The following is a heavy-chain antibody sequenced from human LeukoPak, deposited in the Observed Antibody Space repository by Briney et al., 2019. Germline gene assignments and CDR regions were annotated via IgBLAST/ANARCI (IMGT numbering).Heavy chain of an antibody. D-gene: IGHD4-17*01. CDR3: AKDGYGDYVGWFDP. Sequence: GGSLRLSCAASGFTFTSYAMSWVRQAPGKGLEWVSAISGSGGSTYYADSVKGRFTISRDNSKNTLYLQMNSLRAEDTAVYYCAKDGYGDYVGWFDPWGQGTLVTVSS. J-gene: IGHJ5*02. V-gene: IGHV3-23*01. CDR1: GFTFTSYA. CDR2: ISGSGGST.